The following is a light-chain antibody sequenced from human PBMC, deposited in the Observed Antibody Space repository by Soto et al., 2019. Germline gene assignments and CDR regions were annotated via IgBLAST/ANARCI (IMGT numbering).Light chain of an antibody. CDR3: SSYTSSSNLVV. Sequence: QSALTQPASVSGSPGQSITISCTGTSSDVGGYNYVSWYQQHPGKAPKLMIYDVSNRPSGVSNRFSGSKSGNTASLTISGLPAEDEADYYCSSYTSSSNLVVFGGGTKLTVL. CDR2: DVS. V-gene: IGLV2-14*01. CDR1: SSDVGGYNY. J-gene: IGLJ2*01.